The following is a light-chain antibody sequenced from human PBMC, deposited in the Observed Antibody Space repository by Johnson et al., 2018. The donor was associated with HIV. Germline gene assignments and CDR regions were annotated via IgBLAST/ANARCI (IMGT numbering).Light chain of an antibody. CDR1: TSNIGNNY. Sequence: QSVLTQPPSVSAAPGQKVTISCSGGTSNIGNNYVSWYQLLPGSPPKLLVFKNIELPSGIPDRFSGSNPGTSATLDITGLQPGDEADYYCATWDTSLSTGGVFGTGTKVTVL. J-gene: IGLJ1*01. CDR2: KNI. V-gene: IGLV1-51*02. CDR3: ATWDTSLSTGGV.